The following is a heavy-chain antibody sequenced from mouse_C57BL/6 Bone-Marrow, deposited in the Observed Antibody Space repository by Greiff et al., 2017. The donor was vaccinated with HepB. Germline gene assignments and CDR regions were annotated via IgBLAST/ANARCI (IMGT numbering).Heavy chain of an antibody. J-gene: IGHJ3*01. V-gene: IGHV1-72*01. D-gene: IGHD2-4*01. CDR3: ARAGVDYGVFAY. CDR1: GYTFTSYW. Sequence: QVQLQQPGAELVKPGASVKLSCKASGYTFTSYWMHWVKQRPGRGLEWIGRIDPNSGGTKYNEKFKSKATLTVDKPSSTAYMQISSLTSEDSAVYYCARAGVDYGVFAYWGQGTLVTVSA. CDR2: IDPNSGGT.